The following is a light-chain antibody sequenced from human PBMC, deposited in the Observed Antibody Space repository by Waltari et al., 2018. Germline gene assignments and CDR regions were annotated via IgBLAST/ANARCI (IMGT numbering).Light chain of an antibody. CDR3: SSRNGRANQVV. CDR1: SSNIGSNV. J-gene: IGLJ3*02. Sequence: QSVLTQPPSASGTPGQRVTISCSGSSSNIGSNVVNWYQQVPGTTPKLLLYRNDQRPSGVPDRFSGSKSGTSASLAISGLRSEDEADYYCSSRNGRANQVVFAGGTKVTVL. CDR2: RND. V-gene: IGLV1-44*01.